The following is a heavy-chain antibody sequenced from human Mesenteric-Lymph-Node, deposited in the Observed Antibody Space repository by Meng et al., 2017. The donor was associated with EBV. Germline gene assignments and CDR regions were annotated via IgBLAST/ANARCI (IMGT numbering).Heavy chain of an antibody. CDR3: ARGEDSNWFDP. CDR1: GGSISSGGYY. CDR2: IYYSGST. J-gene: IGHJ5*02. D-gene: IGHD2-15*01. V-gene: IGHV4-30-4*01. Sequence: QVQLQESGPGLVKPSQTLSLTCAVSGGSISSGGYYWSRIRQPPGKGLEWIGYIYYSGSTYYNPSLKSRVTISVDTSKNQFSLKLSSVTAADTAVYYCARGEDSNWFDPWGQGTLVTVSS.